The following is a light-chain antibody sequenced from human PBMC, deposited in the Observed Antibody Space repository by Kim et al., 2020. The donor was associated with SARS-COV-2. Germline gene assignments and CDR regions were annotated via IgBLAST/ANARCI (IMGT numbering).Light chain of an antibody. CDR2: DAS. CDR3: QQRLNWPLT. Sequence: EILLTQFPATLSLSPGDRATLSCRASQSVSVYLAWYQQKPGQPPRLLIHDASTRATGIPMRFSGSGSGTDFTLTISSLEPEDFALYYCQQRLNWPLTFGGGTKVDIK. V-gene: IGKV3-11*01. J-gene: IGKJ4*01. CDR1: QSVSVY.